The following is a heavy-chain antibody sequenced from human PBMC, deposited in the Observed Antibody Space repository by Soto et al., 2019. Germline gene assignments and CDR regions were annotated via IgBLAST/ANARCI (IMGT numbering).Heavy chain of an antibody. CDR3: ASAYYYGSGSYPYFYYGMDV. J-gene: IGHJ6*02. CDR1: GGSITDYF. CDR2: VHKSGNT. Sequence: SETLSLTCTVSGGSITDYFWSWIRQPPGKGLEWVGYVHKSGNTKYNPSLKSRVTISVDTSKNQFSLKLSSVTAADAAVYYCASAYYYGSGSYPYFYYGMDVWGQGTTVT. V-gene: IGHV4-59*01. D-gene: IGHD3-10*01.